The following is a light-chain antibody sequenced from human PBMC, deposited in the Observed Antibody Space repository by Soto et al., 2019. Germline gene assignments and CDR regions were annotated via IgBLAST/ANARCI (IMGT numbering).Light chain of an antibody. CDR2: RAS. CDR1: QSFNNW. Sequence: DIQMTQSPSTLSASVGDRVTITCRASQSFNNWLAWYQQKPGKAPKLLIFRASNLESGVPSRFSGSGSGTEFTLTISSLQPDDFATYYCQQYNSYSWTFGQGTKVDI. V-gene: IGKV1-5*03. CDR3: QQYNSYSWT. J-gene: IGKJ1*01.